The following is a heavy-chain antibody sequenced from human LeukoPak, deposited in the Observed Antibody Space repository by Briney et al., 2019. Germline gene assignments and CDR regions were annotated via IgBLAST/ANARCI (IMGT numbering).Heavy chain of an antibody. CDR1: GGSISSYY. Sequence: PSETLSLTCTVSGGSISSYYWTWLRQPPGKGLGLEWIGYIYYSGGTNYNPSLKSRVTISIDTSKNQVSLKPSSVTAADTAVYYCARLWDSSSSLDYWGQGTLVTVSS. CDR2: IYYSGGT. J-gene: IGHJ4*02. D-gene: IGHD6-6*01. CDR3: ARLWDSSSSLDY. V-gene: IGHV4-59*08.